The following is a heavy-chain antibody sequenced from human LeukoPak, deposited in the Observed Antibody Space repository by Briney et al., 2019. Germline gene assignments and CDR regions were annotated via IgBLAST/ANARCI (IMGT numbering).Heavy chain of an antibody. CDR2: ISYSGST. V-gene: IGHV4-59*08. J-gene: IGHJ1*01. CDR3: ARLATAGYLSC. Sequence: SETLSLTCTVSGGSISSYYWSWIRQPPGKGLEWIGYISYSGSTKYNPSLKSRVTISVDTSKNQFSLRLSSVTAADTAVYYCARLATAGYLSCWGQGTLVTVSS. D-gene: IGHD3-9*01. CDR1: GGSISSYY.